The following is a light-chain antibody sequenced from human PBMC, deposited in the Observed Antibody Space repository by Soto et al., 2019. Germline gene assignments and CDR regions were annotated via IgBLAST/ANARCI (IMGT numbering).Light chain of an antibody. CDR3: QQYNVWPLT. CDR1: QSVSSN. J-gene: IGKJ4*01. V-gene: IGKV3-15*01. Sequence: EIVMTQSPATLSVSPGERATLSCRASQSVSSNLAWYQQKPGQTPKLLIYVASTRATGIPARFSGSGSGTEFTLTISILQSEDFAVYYCQQYNVWPLTFGGWTKVEFK. CDR2: VAS.